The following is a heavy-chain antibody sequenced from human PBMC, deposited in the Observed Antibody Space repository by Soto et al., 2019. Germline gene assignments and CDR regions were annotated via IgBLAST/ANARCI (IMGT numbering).Heavy chain of an antibody. Sequence: QVQLVESGGGVVQPGTSLRLSCAASGFTFSSYAMHWVRQAPGKGLEWVALITYDGSKKYYADSVRGRFTVSRDNSKNTLNLQMNSLRAEDTAVYYCTGGRWMNLWGDYWGQGTLVTVSS. V-gene: IGHV3-30-3*01. D-gene: IGHD5-18*01. CDR2: ITYDGSKK. CDR3: TGGRWMNLWGDY. J-gene: IGHJ4*02. CDR1: GFTFSSYA.